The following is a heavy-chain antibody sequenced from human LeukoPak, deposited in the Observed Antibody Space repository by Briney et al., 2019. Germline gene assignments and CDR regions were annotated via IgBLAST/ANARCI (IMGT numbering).Heavy chain of an antibody. D-gene: IGHD3-3*02. CDR3: AKIRPPAYDI. Sequence: SCKASGYTFSSYAMSWVRQAPGKGLEWVSAISGSGGSTYYADSVKGRFTISRDNSKNTLYLQMNSLRAEDTAVYYCAKIRPPAYDIWGQGTMVTVSS. V-gene: IGHV3-23*01. CDR2: ISGSGGST. CDR1: GYTFSSYA. J-gene: IGHJ3*02.